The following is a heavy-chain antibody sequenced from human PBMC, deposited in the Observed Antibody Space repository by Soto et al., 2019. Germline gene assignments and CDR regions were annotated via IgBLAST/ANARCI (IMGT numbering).Heavy chain of an antibody. Sequence: SETLSLTCTVSGGSISSYSWSWIRQPPGKGLEWIGYIFYSGSTNYNPSLKSRVTISVDTSKNQFSLKLSSVTAADTAVYYCARDLRPTMVRGVFNWFDPWGQGTLVT. CDR3: ARDLRPTMVRGVFNWFDP. CDR2: IFYSGST. J-gene: IGHJ5*01. D-gene: IGHD3-10*01. CDR1: GGSISSYS. V-gene: IGHV4-59*01.